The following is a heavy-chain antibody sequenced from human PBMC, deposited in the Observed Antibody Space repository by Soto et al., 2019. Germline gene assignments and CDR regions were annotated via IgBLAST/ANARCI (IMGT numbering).Heavy chain of an antibody. CDR2: VYYSGNT. V-gene: IGHV4-39*01. Sequence: QLQLQESGPGLVKPSETLSLTCTVSGGSISSAAFYCGWIRQPPGKGLEWIGNVYYSGNTYYNPSLKSRFTMSVETSKNQFSLKLSSVTAADTAVYYCARLGRDGQTGYAFDIWGQGTMVTASS. J-gene: IGHJ3*02. CDR3: ARLGRDGQTGYAFDI. CDR1: GGSISSAAFY. D-gene: IGHD7-27*01.